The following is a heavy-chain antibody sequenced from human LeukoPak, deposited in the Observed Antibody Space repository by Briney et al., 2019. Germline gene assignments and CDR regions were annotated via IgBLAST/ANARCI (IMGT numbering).Heavy chain of an antibody. CDR2: ISDRGSRT. J-gene: IGHJ4*02. D-gene: IGHD3-22*01. Sequence: GGSLRLSCAVSVITLSNYGMSWVRQAPGKGLEWVAGISDRGSRTNYADSVKGRFTISTDHPKNTLYLQMNSLRAEDTVVYFCAKRGVVIRVILVGFHKEAYYFDSWGQGALVTVSS. CDR3: AKRGVVIRVILVGFHKEAYYFDS. V-gene: IGHV3-23*01. CDR1: VITLSNYG.